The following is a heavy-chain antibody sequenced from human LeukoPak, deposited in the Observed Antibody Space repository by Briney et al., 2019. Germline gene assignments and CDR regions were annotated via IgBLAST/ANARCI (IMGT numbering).Heavy chain of an antibody. CDR1: GGSISSSNYY. CDR3: ARARTTVTTVDY. V-gene: IGHV4-39*01. CDR2: IYYTGTT. J-gene: IGHJ4*02. D-gene: IGHD4-17*01. Sequence: SENLSLTCTVSGGSISSSNYYWGWLRQPPGKGQEWIGSIYYTGTTYYNPSLKSRVTISVDTSKNQFSLKLNSVTAADTAVYYCARARTTVTTVDYWGQGTLVTVSS.